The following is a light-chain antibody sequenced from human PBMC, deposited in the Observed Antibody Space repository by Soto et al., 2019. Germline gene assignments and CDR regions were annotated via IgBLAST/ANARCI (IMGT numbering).Light chain of an antibody. CDR2: EVN. CDR1: SSDVGGYNY. CDR3: SSSAGSNNYNV. J-gene: IGLJ1*01. V-gene: IGLV2-8*01. Sequence: QSVLTQPPSASGSPGQSVTSSCTGTSSDVGGYNYVSWYQQHPGKAPKLMIYEVNERPSGVPDRFSGSKSGNTASLTVSGLQAEDEADYYCSSSAGSNNYNVFGTGTKLTVL.